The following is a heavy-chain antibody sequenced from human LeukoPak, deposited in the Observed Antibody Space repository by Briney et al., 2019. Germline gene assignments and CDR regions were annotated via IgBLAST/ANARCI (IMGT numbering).Heavy chain of an antibody. CDR1: GASFSDSY. Sequence: SETLSLTCAVYGASFSDSYWSWIRQSPEKGLEWIGEINNSGSTSYNPSLNSRVIMSVDRSKNQFSPRLTSVTAADTAVYYCARGRYGPRLGNWGQGTLVTVSS. CDR3: ARGRYGPRLGN. V-gene: IGHV4-34*01. J-gene: IGHJ4*02. D-gene: IGHD3-16*01. CDR2: INNSGST.